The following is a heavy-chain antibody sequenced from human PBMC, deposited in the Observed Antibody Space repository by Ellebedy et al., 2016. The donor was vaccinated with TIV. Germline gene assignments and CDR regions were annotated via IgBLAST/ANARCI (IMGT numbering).Heavy chain of an antibody. V-gene: IGHV4-39*02. Sequence: MPSETLSLTCSVSGGSVSSTSYYWAWIRQPPGKELEYIGCVSYSGSPYYNPSLQCRLSLSFDTSKNQFSLNMKSVTVADTAVYDLARDPSGGWGSYAFDRWGRGTLVTVSS. CDR3: ARDPSGGWGSYAFDR. CDR1: GGSVSSTSYY. J-gene: IGHJ4*02. D-gene: IGHD3-16*01. CDR2: VSYSGSP.